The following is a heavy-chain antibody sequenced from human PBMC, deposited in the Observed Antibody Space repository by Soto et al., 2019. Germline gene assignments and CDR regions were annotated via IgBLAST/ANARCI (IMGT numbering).Heavy chain of an antibody. J-gene: IGHJ4*02. Sequence: QVQLVESGGGVVQPGRSLRLSCAASGFTFNSHGIHWVRQAPGKGLEWVAVISFDASNKYYADSVKGRFTISRDNSKNTLYVQMNSLRPEDTAVYYWGRGRGSSDWLIIDYWGQGTLVTVSS. CDR3: GRGRGSSDWLIIDY. V-gene: IGHV3-30-3*01. CDR2: ISFDASNK. CDR1: GFTFNSHG. D-gene: IGHD6-19*01.